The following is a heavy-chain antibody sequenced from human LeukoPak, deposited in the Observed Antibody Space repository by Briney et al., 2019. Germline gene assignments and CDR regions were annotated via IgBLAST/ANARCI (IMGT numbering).Heavy chain of an antibody. CDR2: IYSGGST. CDR1: GFTFTRHW. V-gene: IGHV3-53*01. D-gene: IGHD6-19*01. Sequence: PGGSLRLSCVASGFTFTRHWMSWVRQAPGKGLECVSVIYSGGSTYYADSVKGRFTISRDNSGNTLYLQMNSLRAEDTAAYYCAVANPYTSGWYYFDYWGQGTLVTVSS. J-gene: IGHJ4*02. CDR3: AVANPYTSGWYYFDY.